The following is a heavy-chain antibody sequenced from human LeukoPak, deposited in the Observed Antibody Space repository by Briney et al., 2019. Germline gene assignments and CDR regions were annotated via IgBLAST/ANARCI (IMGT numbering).Heavy chain of an antibody. Sequence: SETLSLTCTVSGGSISSYYWSWIRQPPGKGLEWIGYIYYSGSTNYNPSLKSRVTISVDTSKNQFSLKLSSVTAADTAVYYCATSSGWYGFYYYYGMDVWGQGTTVTVSS. D-gene: IGHD6-19*01. V-gene: IGHV4-59*12. CDR1: GGSISSYY. CDR2: IYYSGST. J-gene: IGHJ6*02. CDR3: ATSSGWYGFYYYYGMDV.